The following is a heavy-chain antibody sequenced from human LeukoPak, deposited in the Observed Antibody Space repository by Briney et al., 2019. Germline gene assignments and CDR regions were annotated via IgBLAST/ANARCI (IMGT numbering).Heavy chain of an antibody. CDR3: TTSRHSSSWYYNDY. D-gene: IGHD6-13*01. J-gene: IGHJ4*02. Sequence: GGSLRLSCVGSGFTFSGNSMNWVRQAPGRGLEWFSHISASSTIIHYADSVKGRVTISRDNAKNSVFLQMNRLRVEDTAVYYCTTSRHSSSWYYNDYWGQGILVTVS. CDR1: GFTFSGNS. CDR2: ISASSTII. V-gene: IGHV3-48*01.